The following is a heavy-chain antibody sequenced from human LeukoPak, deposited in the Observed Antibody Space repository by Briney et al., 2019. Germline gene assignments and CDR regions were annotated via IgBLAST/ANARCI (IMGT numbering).Heavy chain of an antibody. V-gene: IGHV3-21*01. CDR1: GFTFSSYS. Sequence: GGSLRLSCAASGFTFSSYSMNWVRQAPGKGPEWVSSISSSSSYIYYADSVKGRFTISRDNAKNSLYLQMNSLRAEDTAVYYCARANWGARIYWGQGTLVTVSS. D-gene: IGHD7-27*01. CDR2: ISSSSSYI. J-gene: IGHJ4*02. CDR3: ARANWGARIY.